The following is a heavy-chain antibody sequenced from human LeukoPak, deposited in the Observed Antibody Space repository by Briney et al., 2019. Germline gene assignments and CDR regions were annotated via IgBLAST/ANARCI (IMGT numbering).Heavy chain of an antibody. Sequence: VASVTVSCKASGYTFTGYYMHWVRQAPGQGLEWMGRINPNSGGTNYAQKFQGRVTMTRDTSISTAYMELSRLRSDDTAVYYCARVSGYDPETDYWGQGTLVTVSS. D-gene: IGHD5-12*01. CDR1: GYTFTGYY. CDR2: INPNSGGT. J-gene: IGHJ4*02. CDR3: ARVSGYDPETDY. V-gene: IGHV1-2*06.